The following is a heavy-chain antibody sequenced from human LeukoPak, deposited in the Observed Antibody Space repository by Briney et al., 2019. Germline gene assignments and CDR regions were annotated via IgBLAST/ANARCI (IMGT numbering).Heavy chain of an antibody. V-gene: IGHV3-7*01. J-gene: IGHJ6*04. D-gene: IGHD5-24*01. Sequence: PGRSLRLSCAASGFTFSSYGMHWVRQAPGKGLEWVANIKKDGSEKYYVDSVKGRFTISRDNAKDSVFQQMKSLRAEDTAVYYCASRDKGYYYGMDVWGKGTTVTVSS. CDR2: IKKDGSEK. CDR1: GFTFSSYG. CDR3: ASRDKGYYYGMDV.